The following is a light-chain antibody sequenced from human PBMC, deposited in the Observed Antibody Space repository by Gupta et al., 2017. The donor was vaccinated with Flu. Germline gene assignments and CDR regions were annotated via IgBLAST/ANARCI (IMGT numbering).Light chain of an antibody. CDR3: QQSDTTPRT. CDR1: QSISSY. Sequence: DIQMTQSPSSLSASVGDRVTITCRASQSISSYLNWYQQKPGKAPNLLIFAASSLQSEVPSRFSGSGSGTDFTLTISRLQPEDFAIYYCQQSDTTPRTFGQGTKLEIK. V-gene: IGKV1-39*01. CDR2: AAS. J-gene: IGKJ2*01.